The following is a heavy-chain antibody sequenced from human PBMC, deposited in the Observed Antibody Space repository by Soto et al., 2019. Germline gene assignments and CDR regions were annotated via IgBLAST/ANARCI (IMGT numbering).Heavy chain of an antibody. CDR3: ARDERSWYFDL. CDR2: IWHDGSKK. CDR1: GFTFSNYG. V-gene: IGHV3-33*01. D-gene: IGHD1-1*01. J-gene: IGHJ2*01. Sequence: QVQLVESGGGVVQTGRSLRLSCAESGFTFSNYGMHWVRQAPGKGLEWVALIWHDGSKKYYVDSVKGRFTISRDNTKNTLYLQMDSLRAEDTAVYYCARDERSWYFDLWGRGTLVTVSS.